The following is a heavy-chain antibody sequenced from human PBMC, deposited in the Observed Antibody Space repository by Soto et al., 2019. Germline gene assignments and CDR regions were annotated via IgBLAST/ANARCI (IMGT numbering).Heavy chain of an antibody. J-gene: IGHJ4*02. D-gene: IGHD1-26*01. CDR1: GASISSTSSGDW. CDR2: IHHSGSS. Sequence: QVQLQESGPGLVKPSGTLSLTCTVSGASISSTSSGDWWSWVRQPPEKGLEWIGEIHHSGSSNYNPSLKSRVTMSVDKSKNQFSLRLGSVTAADTAVYYCAKMVGATLVDYWGQGTLVTVSS. V-gene: IGHV4-4*02. CDR3: AKMVGATLVDY.